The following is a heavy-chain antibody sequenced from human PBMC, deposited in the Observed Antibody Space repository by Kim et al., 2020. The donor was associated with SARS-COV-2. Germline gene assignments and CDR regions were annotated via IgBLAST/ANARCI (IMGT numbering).Heavy chain of an antibody. CDR2: GSDK. V-gene: IGHV3-7*04. J-gene: IGHJ4*02. CDR3: ARGSRGDY. D-gene: IGHD6-13*01. Sequence: GSDKYYVDSVQGRFTISRDNAKNSLYLQISTLRAEDTAVYYCARGSRGDYWGQGTLVTVSS.